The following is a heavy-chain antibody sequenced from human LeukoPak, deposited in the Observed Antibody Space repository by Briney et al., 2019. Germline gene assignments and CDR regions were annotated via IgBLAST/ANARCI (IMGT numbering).Heavy chain of an antibody. CDR3: AKVRSSSWSFDAFDM. Sequence: GRSLRLSCAASGLTSSTYGMHWVRQAPGKGLEWVAVISYDGRNKFYADSVKGRFTISRDNSKNTLYLQMSSLRSEDTAVYCCAKVRSSSWSFDAFDMWGQGTMVTVSS. CDR1: GLTSSTYG. D-gene: IGHD6-13*01. V-gene: IGHV3-30*18. CDR2: ISYDGRNK. J-gene: IGHJ3*02.